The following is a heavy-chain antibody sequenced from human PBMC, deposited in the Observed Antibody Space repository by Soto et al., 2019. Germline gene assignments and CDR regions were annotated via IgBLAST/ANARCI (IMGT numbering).Heavy chain of an antibody. CDR2: ISAYNGNT. V-gene: IGHV1-18*01. CDR1: GYTFTSYG. J-gene: IGHJ4*02. Sequence: QVQLVQSGAEVKKPGASVKVSCKASGYTFTSYGISWVRQAPGQGLEWMGWISAYNGNTKYAQKLQGRVSMTTDTPTSTAYMDLRSLRSDETAVYYFARDLGAQIVDYWGQGTLVTVYS. CDR3: ARDLGAQIVDY. D-gene: IGHD1-26*01.